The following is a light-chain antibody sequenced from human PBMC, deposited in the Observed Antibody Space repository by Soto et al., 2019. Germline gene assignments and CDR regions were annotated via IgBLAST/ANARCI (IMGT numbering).Light chain of an antibody. Sequence: EIVLTQSPGTLSLSPGEGATLSCRASQSLISAYLSWYQHKPGQAPRLLIHGASNRATGVPDRFSGRGSGTDFTLTISRLEPDDSAVYYCHQYGSSPPYTFGQGTKLEIK. CDR2: GAS. J-gene: IGKJ2*01. CDR3: HQYGSSPPYT. V-gene: IGKV3-20*01. CDR1: QSLISAY.